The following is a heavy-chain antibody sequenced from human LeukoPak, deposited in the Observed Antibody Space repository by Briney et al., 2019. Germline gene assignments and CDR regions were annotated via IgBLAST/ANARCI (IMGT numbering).Heavy chain of an antibody. Sequence: SETLSLTCTVSGGSISSSSYYWGWIRQPPGKGLEWIGSIYYSGSTYYNPSLKSRVTISVDTSKNQFSLKLSSVTAADTAVYYCARSIYDFWSGYYTRWFDPWGQGTLVIVSS. V-gene: IGHV4-39*01. CDR1: GGSISSSSYY. J-gene: IGHJ5*02. D-gene: IGHD3-3*01. CDR3: ARSIYDFWSGYYTRWFDP. CDR2: IYYSGST.